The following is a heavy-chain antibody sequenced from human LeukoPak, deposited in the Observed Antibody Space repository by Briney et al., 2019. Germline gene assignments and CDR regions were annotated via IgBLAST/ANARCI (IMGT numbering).Heavy chain of an antibody. V-gene: IGHV3-23*01. CDR2: LSGSGSST. D-gene: IGHD2-15*01. CDR3: AKDRENSGRAFDF. Sequence: HPGGSLRLSCAASGFTFRSYAMSWVRQAPGKGLEWVSLLSGSGSSTYYADSVKGQFTISRDNSKNTLYLQMNSLRAEDTAVYYCAKDRENSGRAFDFWGQGTLVTVSS. J-gene: IGHJ4*02. CDR1: GFTFRSYA.